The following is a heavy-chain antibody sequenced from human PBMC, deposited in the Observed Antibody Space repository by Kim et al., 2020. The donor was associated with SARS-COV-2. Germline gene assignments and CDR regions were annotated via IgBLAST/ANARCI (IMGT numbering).Heavy chain of an antibody. CDR3: ARDGSLGSGTYDGFDI. D-gene: IGHD3-10*01. V-gene: IGHV4-30-2*04. J-gene: IGHJ3*02. Sequence: SLTSRVTVSINTSRNQFSLKLTSVTAADTTVYYCARDGSLGSGTYDGFDIWGQGTMVTVSS.